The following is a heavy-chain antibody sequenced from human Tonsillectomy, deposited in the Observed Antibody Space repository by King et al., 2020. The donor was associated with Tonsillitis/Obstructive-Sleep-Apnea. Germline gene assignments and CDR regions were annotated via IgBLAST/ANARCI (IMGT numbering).Heavy chain of an antibody. CDR2: IYYNGRT. J-gene: IGHJ6*03. CDR1: DGSINSTTYY. CDR3: ARHAGTPSNYMDV. V-gene: IGHV4-39*01. D-gene: IGHD1-1*01. Sequence: QLQESGPGLVKPSETLSLTCTVSDGSINSTTYYWGWIRQPPGKGLEWIGSIYYNGRTYYNPSLKSRVTKSVDRSKNQFSLNLSSVTAADPAIYYCARHAGTPSNYMDVWGRGTTVTVSS.